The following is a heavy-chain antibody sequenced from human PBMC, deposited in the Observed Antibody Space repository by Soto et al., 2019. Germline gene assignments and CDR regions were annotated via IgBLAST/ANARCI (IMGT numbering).Heavy chain of an antibody. CDR2: TYYRSKWYK. D-gene: IGHD6-13*01. Sequence: SQTLSLTCAISGYSVSSDSAAWNWIRQSPSRGLEWLGRTYYRSKWYKDYAVSVKSRISIDPDTSKNQVSLQLNSVTPEDTAVYYCARKGIAAVEIWGQGTMVTVSS. J-gene: IGHJ3*02. V-gene: IGHV6-1*01. CDR3: ARKGIAAVEI. CDR1: GYSVSSDSAA.